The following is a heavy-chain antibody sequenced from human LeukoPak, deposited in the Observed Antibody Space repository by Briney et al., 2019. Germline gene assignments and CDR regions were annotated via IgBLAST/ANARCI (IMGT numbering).Heavy chain of an antibody. D-gene: IGHD6-19*01. CDR1: GFTFSAHY. CDR3: ARDVIAVAAGYGMDV. Sequence: PGGSLRLSCAASGFTFSAHYMGWIRQAPGKGLEWVTSISSSTFYTTYADSVKGRFTISRDNAQDSVYLQMNSLRAEDTAVYYCARDVIAVAAGYGMDVWGQGTTVTVSS. V-gene: IGHV3-11*05. J-gene: IGHJ6*02. CDR2: ISSSTFYT.